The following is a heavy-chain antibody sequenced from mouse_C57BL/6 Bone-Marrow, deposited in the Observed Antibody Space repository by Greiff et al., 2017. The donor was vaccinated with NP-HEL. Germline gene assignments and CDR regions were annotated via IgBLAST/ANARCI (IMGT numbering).Heavy chain of an antibody. CDR2: IYPGNSDP. CDR3: TRLGLYYCSSYGDWYFDV. J-gene: IGHJ1*03. V-gene: IGHV1-5*01. CDR1: GYTFTSYW. D-gene: IGHD1-1*01. Sequence: EVQGVESGTVLARPGASVKMSCKTSGYTFTSYWMHWVKQRPGQGLEWIGAIYPGNSDPSYIQKFKGKAKLTAVTSASTAYMELSSLTNEDSAVYYCTRLGLYYCSSYGDWYFDVWGTGTTVTVSS.